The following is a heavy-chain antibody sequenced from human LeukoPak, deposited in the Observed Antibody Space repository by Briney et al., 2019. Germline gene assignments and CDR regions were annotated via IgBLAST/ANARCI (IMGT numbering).Heavy chain of an antibody. V-gene: IGHV3-33*07. J-gene: IGHJ3*02. CDR3: AREQSDGFNI. CDR2: IWFDGSNI. CDR1: GFTVSRNY. Sequence: GGSLRLSCAASGFTVSRNYMSWVRQAPGKGLEWVAVIWFDGSNIYYGDSVTGRFTISRDDSKNTLYLQMNSLRAEDTAVYYCAREQSDGFNIWGQGTMVTVSS. D-gene: IGHD5-24*01.